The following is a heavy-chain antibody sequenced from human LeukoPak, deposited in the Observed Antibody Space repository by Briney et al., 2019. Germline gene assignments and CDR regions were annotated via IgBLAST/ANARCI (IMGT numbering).Heavy chain of an antibody. CDR1: GFTFSDYS. V-gene: IGHV3-11*05. D-gene: IGHD3-10*01. CDR3: AREYGSGSYTGIDY. Sequence: GGSLRLSCAASGFTFSDYSMTWIRQAPGKGLEWVSYISSSSSYTNYADSVKGRSTISRDNAKNSLYLQMNSLRAEDTAVYYCAREYGSGSYTGIDYWGRGTLVTVSS. J-gene: IGHJ4*02. CDR2: ISSSSSYT.